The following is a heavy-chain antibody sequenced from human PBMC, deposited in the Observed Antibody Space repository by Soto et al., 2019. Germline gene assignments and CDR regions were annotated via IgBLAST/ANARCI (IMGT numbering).Heavy chain of an antibody. CDR3: ARDRVPQLGYYGMDV. Sequence: EVQLVESGGGLVQPGGSLRLSCAASGFIFNSYWMHWVRQAPGKGLVWVSRINTDESSRSYADSVKGRFTISRDNAKNTLYLQMSSLRAEDTAVYFCARDRVPQLGYYGMDVWGQGTTVTDSS. V-gene: IGHV3-74*01. CDR1: GFIFNSYW. CDR2: INTDESSR. J-gene: IGHJ6*02. D-gene: IGHD2-2*01.